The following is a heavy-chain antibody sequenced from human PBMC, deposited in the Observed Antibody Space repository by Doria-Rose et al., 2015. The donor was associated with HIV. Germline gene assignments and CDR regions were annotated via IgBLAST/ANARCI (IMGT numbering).Heavy chain of an antibody. V-gene: IGHV2-26*01. CDR1: GVSLSSPGMG. Sequence: QITLKESGPVLVKPTETLTLTCTVSGVSLSSPGMGVSWIRQPPGKALEWLAKIFSDDARSYKTSLQSRLTISRGTSKSQVVLTMTDMDPVDTATYYCARIKSSRWYHKYYFDFWGQGTLVIVSA. CDR2: IFSDDAR. D-gene: IGHD6-13*01. CDR3: ARIKSSRWYHKYYFDF. J-gene: IGHJ4*02.